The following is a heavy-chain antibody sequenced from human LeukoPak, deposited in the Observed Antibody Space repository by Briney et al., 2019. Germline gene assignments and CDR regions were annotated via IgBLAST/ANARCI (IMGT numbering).Heavy chain of an antibody. J-gene: IGHJ5*02. D-gene: IGHD3-16*01. Sequence: PPETLSLTCTVSGGSISSYYWSWIRQPPGKGLEWIGYIYYSGSTNYNPSLKSRVTISVDTSKNQFSLKLSSVTAADTAVYYCARGLKSMITFGGVDWFDPWGQGTLVTVSS. CDR3: ARGLKSMITFGGVDWFDP. CDR1: GGSISSYY. CDR2: IYYSGST. V-gene: IGHV4-59*01.